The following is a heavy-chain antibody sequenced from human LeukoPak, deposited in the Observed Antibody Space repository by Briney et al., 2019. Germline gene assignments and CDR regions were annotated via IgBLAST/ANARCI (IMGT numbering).Heavy chain of an antibody. Sequence: ASVKVSCKASGGTFSSYAISWVRQAPGQGLEWMGRIIPILGIANYAQKFQGRFTITADKSTSTAYMELSSLRSEDTAVYYCARPSGYDLGDFDYWGQGTLVTVSS. CDR3: ARPSGYDLGDFDY. J-gene: IGHJ4*02. V-gene: IGHV1-69*04. CDR1: GGTFSSYA. D-gene: IGHD5-12*01. CDR2: IIPILGIA.